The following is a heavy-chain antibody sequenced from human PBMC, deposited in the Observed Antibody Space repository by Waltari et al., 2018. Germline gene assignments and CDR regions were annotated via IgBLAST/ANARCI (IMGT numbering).Heavy chain of an antibody. D-gene: IGHD2-2*02. CDR2: SYCSGNN. V-gene: IGHV4-59*01. J-gene: IGHJ6*02. CDR1: GGSISGYY. Sequence: QVQLQESGPGLVKPSETLSLTCTVSGGSISGYYWNWIRQPPGKGREGIGSSYCSGNNNYIPTLTSRVTISIYTSKNQFSLKLSSVTAADTAVYYCARDTLVPAAITPYYYHFGMDVWGQGTAVTVS. CDR3: ARDTLVPAAITPYYYHFGMDV.